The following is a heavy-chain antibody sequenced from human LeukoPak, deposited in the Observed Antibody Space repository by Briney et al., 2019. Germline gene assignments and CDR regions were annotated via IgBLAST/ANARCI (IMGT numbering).Heavy chain of an antibody. Sequence: ASVKVSCKASGGTFSSYAISWVRQAPGQGLEWMGGIIPIFGTANSAQKFRGRGTITADTSSNKCSNELSTLRLEDTDIYSCARKKGGDIYNWNEPDSWFDPWGQGTLVTVSS. D-gene: IGHD1-20*01. J-gene: IGHJ5*02. CDR2: IIPIFGTA. V-gene: IGHV1-69*06. CDR1: GGTFSSYA. CDR3: ARKKGGDIYNWNEPDSWFDP.